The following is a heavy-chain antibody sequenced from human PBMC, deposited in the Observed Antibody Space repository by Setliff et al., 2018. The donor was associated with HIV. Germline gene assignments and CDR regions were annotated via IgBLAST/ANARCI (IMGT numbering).Heavy chain of an antibody. CDR2: MMPSSGNT. D-gene: IGHD6-19*01. V-gene: IGHV1-8*03. Sequence: GASVKVSCKASGYTFTSYDINWVRQATGQGLEWMGWMMPSSGNTNYAQKFQERVTITRDMSTSTAYMELSSLRSEDTAVYYCAASPGYSSAWYAGSWYFDLWGRGTLVTVSS. J-gene: IGHJ2*01. CDR1: GYTFTSYD. CDR3: AASPGYSSAWYAGSWYFDL.